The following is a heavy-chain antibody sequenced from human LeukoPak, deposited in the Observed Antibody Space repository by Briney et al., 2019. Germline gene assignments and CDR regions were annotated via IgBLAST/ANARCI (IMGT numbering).Heavy chain of an antibody. CDR2: ISGSGGST. CDR1: GFTFSSYA. CDR3: AKDRVYDFWSGYYFDY. V-gene: IGHV3-23*01. J-gene: IGHJ4*02. Sequence: GGSLRLSCAASGFTFSSYAMSWVRQAPGKGLEWVSAISGSGGSTYYADSVKGRFTTSRDNSKNTLYLQMNSLRAEDTAVYYCAKDRVYDFWSGYYFDYWGQGTLVTVSS. D-gene: IGHD3-3*01.